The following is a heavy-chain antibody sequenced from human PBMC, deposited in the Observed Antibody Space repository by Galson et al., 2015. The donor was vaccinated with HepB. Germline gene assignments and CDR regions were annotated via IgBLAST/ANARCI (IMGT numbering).Heavy chain of an antibody. CDR2: ISAYNGNT. Sequence: SVKVSCKASGYTFTSYGISWVRQAPGQGLEWMGWISAYNGNTNYAQKLQGRVTMTTDTSTSTAYMELRSLRSDDTAVYYCARDSSGWWSLGMMDAFDIWGQGTMVTVSS. V-gene: IGHV1-18*01. CDR3: ARDSSGWWSLGMMDAFDI. J-gene: IGHJ3*02. CDR1: GYTFTSYG. D-gene: IGHD6-19*01.